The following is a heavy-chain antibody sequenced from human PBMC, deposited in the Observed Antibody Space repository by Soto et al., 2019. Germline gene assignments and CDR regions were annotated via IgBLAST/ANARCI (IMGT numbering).Heavy chain of an antibody. D-gene: IGHD5-12*01. CDR3: ARGGDVNYYHGMDV. Sequence: QVQLVQSGGEVKKPGASVKLSCTASGYTFTSYGISWVRQAPGQGLEWMGWISAYNGKTNYPQNVQGRVTMTTDTHTRTAYMARRSLRSDDTAVYYCARGGDVNYYHGMDVWGQGTTVTVSS. CDR1: GYTFTSYG. CDR2: ISAYNGKT. J-gene: IGHJ6*02. V-gene: IGHV1-18*01.